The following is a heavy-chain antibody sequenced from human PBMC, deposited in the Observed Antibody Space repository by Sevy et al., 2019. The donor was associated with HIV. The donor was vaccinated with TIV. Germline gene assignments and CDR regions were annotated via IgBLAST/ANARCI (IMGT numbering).Heavy chain of an antibody. D-gene: IGHD3-9*01. Sequence: ASVKVSCKASGYTFTSYDINWVRQATGQGLEWMGWMNPNSGNTGYAQKFQGRVTITRNTSISTAYMELSSLRSEDTAVYYCARAGGYFDWLFPTPEGFDYWGQGTLVTVSS. CDR3: ARAGGYFDWLFPTPEGFDY. J-gene: IGHJ4*02. CDR2: MNPNSGNT. CDR1: GYTFTSYD. V-gene: IGHV1-8*03.